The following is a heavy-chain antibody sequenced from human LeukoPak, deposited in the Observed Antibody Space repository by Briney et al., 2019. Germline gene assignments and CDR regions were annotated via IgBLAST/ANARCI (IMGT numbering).Heavy chain of an antibody. J-gene: IGHJ4*02. Sequence: PGGSLRLSCAASGFTFSSYAMSWVRQAPGKGLEWVSAISGSGGSTYYADSVKGRFTISRDNAKNSLYLQMNSPRAEDTAVYYCARDWELGPTLHWGQGTLVTVSS. CDR1: GFTFSSYA. CDR2: ISGSGGST. CDR3: ARDWELGPTLH. V-gene: IGHV3-23*01. D-gene: IGHD1-26*01.